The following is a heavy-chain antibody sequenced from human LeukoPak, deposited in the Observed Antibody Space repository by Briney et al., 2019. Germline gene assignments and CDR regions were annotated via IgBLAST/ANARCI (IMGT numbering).Heavy chain of an antibody. D-gene: IGHD3-22*01. CDR1: GFTFSSHW. CDR2: IYTSGST. V-gene: IGHV4-4*09. CDR3: ARHGLVFDDYYDSSGYSQNWFDP. Sequence: GSLRLSCAASGFTFSSHWMTWVRQAPGKGLEWIGYIYTSGSTNYNPSLKSRVTISVDTSKNQFSLKLSSVTAADTAVYYCARHGLVFDDYYDSSGYSQNWFDPWGQGTLVTVSS. J-gene: IGHJ5*02.